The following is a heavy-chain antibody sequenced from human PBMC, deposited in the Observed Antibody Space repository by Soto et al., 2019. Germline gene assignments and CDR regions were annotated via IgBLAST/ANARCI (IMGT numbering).Heavy chain of an antibody. V-gene: IGHV3-30-3*01. Sequence: QVQLVESGGGVVQPGRSLRLSCAASGFTFSSYAMHWVRQAAGKGLEWVAVISYDGSNKYYADSVKGRFTISRDNSKNTLYLQMNSLRAEDTAVYYCARDPARYDSSGYKGRGGMDVWGQGTTVTVSS. CDR2: ISYDGSNK. D-gene: IGHD3-22*01. CDR1: GFTFSSYA. CDR3: ARDPARYDSSGYKGRGGMDV. J-gene: IGHJ6*02.